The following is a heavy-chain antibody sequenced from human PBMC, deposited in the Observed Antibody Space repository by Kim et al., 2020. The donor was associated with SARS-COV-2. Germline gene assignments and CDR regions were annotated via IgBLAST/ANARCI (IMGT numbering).Heavy chain of an antibody. V-gene: IGHV3-23*01. CDR3: AKDQKDFFYGMDL. Sequence: GGYLRLSCAASGFTFSSYAMIWVRQAPGKGLEWVSDISGSGDFTHYADSVQGRFIISRDNSKNTLYLEMNGLRGEDTAVYFCAKDQKDFFYGMDLWGQGTLVTVSS. CDR1: GFTFSSYA. D-gene: IGHD3-3*01. CDR2: ISGSGDFT. J-gene: IGHJ6*02.